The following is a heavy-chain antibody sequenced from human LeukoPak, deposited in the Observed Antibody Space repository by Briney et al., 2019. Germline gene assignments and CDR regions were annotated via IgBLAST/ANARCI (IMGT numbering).Heavy chain of an antibody. CDR3: ARHSMQRLYDSSGYVDY. D-gene: IGHD3-22*01. V-gene: IGHV4-39*01. J-gene: IGHJ4*02. CDR2: IYYSGST. Sequence: SETLSLTCTVSGGSISSSSYYWGWIRQPPGKGLEWIGSIYYSGSTYYNPSLKSRVTISVDTSKNQFSLKLSSVTAADTAVYYCARHSMQRLYDSSGYVDYWGQGTLVTVSS. CDR1: GGSISSSSYY.